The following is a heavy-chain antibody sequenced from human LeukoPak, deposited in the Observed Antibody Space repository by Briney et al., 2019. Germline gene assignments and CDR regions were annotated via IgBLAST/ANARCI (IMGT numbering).Heavy chain of an antibody. J-gene: IGHJ4*02. CDR3: ASRSGYDSRFRYLDY. V-gene: IGHV4-34*01. CDR2: INHSGST. Sequence: PLETLSLTCAVYGGSFSGYYWSWIRQPPGKGLEWIGEINHSGSTNYNPSLKSRVTISVDTSKNQFSLKPSSVTAADTAVYYCASRSGYDSRFRYLDYWGQGTLVTVSS. D-gene: IGHD5-12*01. CDR1: GGSFSGYY.